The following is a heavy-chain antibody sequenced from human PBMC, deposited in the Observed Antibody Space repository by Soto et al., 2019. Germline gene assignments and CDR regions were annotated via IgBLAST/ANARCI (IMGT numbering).Heavy chain of an antibody. CDR1: GFTFSSYG. V-gene: IGHV3-30*18. J-gene: IGHJ6*02. D-gene: IGHD3-3*01. CDR3: AKDHVVDFWSERKIYAPYYYYGMDV. CDR2: ISYDGSNK. Sequence: GGSLRLSCAASGFTFSSYGMHWVRQAPGKGLEWVAVISYDGSNKYYADSVKGRFTISRDNSKNTLYLQMNSLRAEDTAVYYCAKDHVVDFWSERKIYAPYYYYGMDVWGQGTTVTVSS.